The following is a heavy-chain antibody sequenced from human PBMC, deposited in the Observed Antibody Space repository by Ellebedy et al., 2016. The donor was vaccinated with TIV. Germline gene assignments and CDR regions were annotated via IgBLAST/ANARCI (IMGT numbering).Heavy chain of an antibody. J-gene: IGHJ1*01. Sequence: ASVKVSCXASGYTFTGYYMHWVRQAPGQGLEWMGWINPNSGGTNYAQKFQGRVTMTRDTSISTAYMELRSLRSDDTAVYYCARASTTPPLIWYFQHWGQGTLVTVSS. CDR3: ARASTTPPLIWYFQH. V-gene: IGHV1-2*02. CDR2: INPNSGGT. D-gene: IGHD4-17*01. CDR1: GYTFTGYY.